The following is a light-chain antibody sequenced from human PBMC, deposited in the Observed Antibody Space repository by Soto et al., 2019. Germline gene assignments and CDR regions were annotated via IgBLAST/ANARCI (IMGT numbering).Light chain of an antibody. J-gene: IGLJ1*01. CDR2: YVS. Sequence: QSALTQPPAVSGSPGQSVTISCTGTSSDVGGYNRVSWYQQPPGKAPKLLIYYVSNRPSGGSTRFSGSKSGNTASLTISGLQAEDEADYYCTSYATGSAYVFGPGTQLTVL. CDR3: TSYATGSAYV. CDR1: SSDVGGYNR. V-gene: IGLV2-18*02.